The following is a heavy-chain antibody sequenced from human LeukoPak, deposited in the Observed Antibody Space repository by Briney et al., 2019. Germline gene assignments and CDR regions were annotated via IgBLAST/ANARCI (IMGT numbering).Heavy chain of an antibody. CDR2: ISSGGTTI. J-gene: IGHJ6*03. CDR1: GFTFSVYG. CDR3: VRDFEVPAAAPDYYYFYYMDV. D-gene: IGHD2-2*01. Sequence: PWGSLRLSCAVSGFTFSVYGMNWVRQAPGKGLEWLSHISSGGTTIYYADSVKGRFTVSRDNVENSLFLQMNSLRVDDTAAYYCVRDFEVPAAAPDYYYFYYMDVWGTGTTVTVSS. V-gene: IGHV3-48*04.